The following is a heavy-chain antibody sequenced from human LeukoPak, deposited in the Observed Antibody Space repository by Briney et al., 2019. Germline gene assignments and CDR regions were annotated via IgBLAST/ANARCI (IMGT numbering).Heavy chain of an antibody. CDR1: GYTFIGYY. CDR3: ARDIGGIEMATIFLYD. CDR2: INPNSGGT. D-gene: IGHD5-24*01. Sequence: ASVKVSCKASGYTFIGYYMHWVRQAPGQGPEWMGWINPNSGGTNSTQKFQGRVTMTRDTSISTAYMELSRLRSDDTAVYYCARDIGGIEMATIFLYDRGQGTLVTVSS. J-gene: IGHJ4*02. V-gene: IGHV1-2*02.